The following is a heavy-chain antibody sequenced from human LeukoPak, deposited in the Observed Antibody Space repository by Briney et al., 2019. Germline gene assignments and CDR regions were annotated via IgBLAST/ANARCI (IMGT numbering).Heavy chain of an antibody. J-gene: IGHJ6*02. CDR1: GYTFTGYY. Sequence: GASVKVSCKASGYTFTGYYMHWVRQAPGQGPEWMGWINPNSGGTNYAQKFQGRVTMTRDTSISTAYMELSRLRSDDTAVYYCARLGLTHYYDSSGYYYGGDYYGMDVWGQGTTVTVSS. CDR3: ARLGLTHYYDSSGYYYGGDYYGMDV. CDR2: INPNSGGT. D-gene: IGHD3-22*01. V-gene: IGHV1-2*02.